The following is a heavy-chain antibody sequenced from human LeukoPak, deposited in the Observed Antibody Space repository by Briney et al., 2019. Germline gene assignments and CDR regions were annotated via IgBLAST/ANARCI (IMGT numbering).Heavy chain of an antibody. Sequence: GGSLRLSCAVSGFSFYTYGIHWVRHAPGKGLEWVAVICNDGSNKYYADSVKGRFTISRDNSKNTLYLQMNSLRTEDTAVYFCATEVKAAAGIDTGSYYYNGMDVWGQGTTVTVSS. CDR1: GFSFYTYG. J-gene: IGHJ6*02. D-gene: IGHD6-13*01. CDR3: ATEVKAAAGIDTGSYYYNGMDV. CDR2: ICNDGSNK. V-gene: IGHV3-33*01.